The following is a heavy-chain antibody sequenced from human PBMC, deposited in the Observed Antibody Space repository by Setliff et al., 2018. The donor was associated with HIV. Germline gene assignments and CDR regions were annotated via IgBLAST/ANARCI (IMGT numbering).Heavy chain of an antibody. CDR1: GFTFTSNW. CDR3: ARGGTYDILTGYYHRYFDY. J-gene: IGHJ4*02. Sequence: PGGSLRLSCAASGFTFTSNWMSWVRQAPGKGLEWVASISPDGSRNHCVGSVKGRFTASRDNAKSSLYLQMNSLRAEDTALYYCARGGTYDILTGYYHRYFDYWGQGTLVTVSS. D-gene: IGHD3-9*01. V-gene: IGHV3-7*03. CDR2: ISPDGSRN.